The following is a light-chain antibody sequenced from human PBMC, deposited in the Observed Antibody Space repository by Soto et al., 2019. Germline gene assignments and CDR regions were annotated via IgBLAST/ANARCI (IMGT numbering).Light chain of an antibody. Sequence: EIVLTQSPATLSLSPGERATLSCRASQSVSTNYLAWYQQRPSQAPRLLIFGASYRATGIPDRFSGSGSGTDFTLTISRLEPEDFAVYYCQHYSSSPPEFTFGPGTKVDSK. CDR3: QHYSSSPPEFT. CDR2: GAS. V-gene: IGKV3-20*01. CDR1: QSVSTNY. J-gene: IGKJ3*01.